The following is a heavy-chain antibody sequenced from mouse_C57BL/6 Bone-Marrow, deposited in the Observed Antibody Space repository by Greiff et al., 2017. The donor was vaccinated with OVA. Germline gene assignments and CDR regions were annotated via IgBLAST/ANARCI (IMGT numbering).Heavy chain of an antibody. Sequence: QVQLQQPGAELVMPGASVKLSCKASGYTFTSYWMHWVKQRPGQGLEWIGEIDPSDSYTNYNQKFKGKSKLTVDKSSSTAYMQLSSLTSEDSAVYDCARSRGGSGYGAWFAYGGQGTLVTVSA. V-gene: IGHV1-69*01. J-gene: IGHJ3*01. D-gene: IGHD3-2*02. CDR3: ARSRGGSGYGAWFAY. CDR2: IDPSDSYT. CDR1: GYTFTSYW.